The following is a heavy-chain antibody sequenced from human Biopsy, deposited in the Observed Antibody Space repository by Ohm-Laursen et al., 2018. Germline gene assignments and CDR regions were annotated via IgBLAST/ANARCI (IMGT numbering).Heavy chain of an antibody. CDR1: TGTFDSYG. J-gene: IGHJ4*02. V-gene: IGHV1-69*04. CDR2: IIPILRTT. D-gene: IGHD2-15*01. Sequence: SSVKVSCKTSTGTFDSYGVTWVRQAPGQGLEWMGRIIPILRTTTYAPKFQGRVTFTADKSSSTAYLELSSLTSEDTAMLYCAREAIGYQLPCDDWGQGTLVTVPS. CDR3: AREAIGYQLPCDD.